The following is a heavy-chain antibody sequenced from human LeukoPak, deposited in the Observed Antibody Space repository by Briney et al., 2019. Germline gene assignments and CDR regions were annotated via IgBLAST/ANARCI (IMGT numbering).Heavy chain of an antibody. J-gene: IGHJ3*02. CDR2: IYSGGST. V-gene: IGHV3-53*01. CDR3: AKARSGYSYAPDAFDI. Sequence: GGSLRLSCAASGFTVSSNYMSWVRQAPGKGLEWVSVIYSGGSTYYADSVKGRFTISRDNSKNTLYLQMNSLRAEDTAVYYCAKARSGYSYAPDAFDIWGQGTMVTVSS. D-gene: IGHD5-18*01. CDR1: GFTVSSNY.